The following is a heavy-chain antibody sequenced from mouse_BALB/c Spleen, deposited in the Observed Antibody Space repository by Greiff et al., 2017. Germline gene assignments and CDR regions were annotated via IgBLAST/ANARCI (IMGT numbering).Heavy chain of an antibody. CDR2: SRNKANDYTT. CDR3: ARDDKYGNPPFAY. J-gene: IGHJ3*01. V-gene: IGHV7-1*02. D-gene: IGHD2-10*02. CDR1: GFTFSDFY. Sequence: DVKLVESGGGLVQPGGSLRLSCATSGFTFSDFYMEWVRQPPGKRLEWIAASRNKANDYTTEYSASVKGRFIVSRDTSQSILYLQMNALRAEDTAIYYCARDDKYGNPPFAYWGQGTLVTVSA.